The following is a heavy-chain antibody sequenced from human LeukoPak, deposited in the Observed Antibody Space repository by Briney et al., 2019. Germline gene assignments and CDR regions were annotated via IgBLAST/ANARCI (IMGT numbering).Heavy chain of an antibody. CDR2: INHSGST. V-gene: IGHV4-34*01. J-gene: IGHJ6*02. CDR3: ARGLVTVTNYYYGMDV. D-gene: IGHD4-17*01. Sequence: SETLSLTCAVYGGSFSGYYWSWIRQPPGKGPEWIGEINHSGSTDYNPSLKSRVTISVDTSKNQFSLKLSSVTAADTAVYYCARGLVTVTNYYYGMDVWGQGTTVTVSS. CDR1: GGSFSGYY.